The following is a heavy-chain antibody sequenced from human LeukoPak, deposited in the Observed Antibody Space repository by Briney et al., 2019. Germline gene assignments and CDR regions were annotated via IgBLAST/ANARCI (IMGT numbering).Heavy chain of an antibody. CDR2: INPSDGST. J-gene: IGHJ4*02. CDR1: GYTFTSYY. D-gene: IGHD2-2*01. V-gene: IGHV1-46*01. CDR3: GRGSSTSAYFDY. Sequence: EASVKVSCKASGYTFTSYYIHWVRQAPGQGLELMGIINPSDGSTSYTQKFQGRVTMTRDTSTSTVYMELSSLRSEDTAVYHCGRGSSTSAYFDYWGQGTLVTVSS.